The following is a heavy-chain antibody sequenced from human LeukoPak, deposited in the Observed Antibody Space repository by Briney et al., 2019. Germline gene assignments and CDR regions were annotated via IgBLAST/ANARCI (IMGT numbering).Heavy chain of an antibody. CDR1: GLPFGSYW. D-gene: IGHD3-10*01. J-gene: IGHJ4*02. V-gene: IGHV3-7*01. CDR3: ARDAFGDFSY. Sequence: GGSLRLSCVASGLPFGSYWTDWVRQAPGKGREWVANIRKDGGDIHYVDSVKGRFTISRDNAKNSVYLQMHSLRAEDTAMYYCARDAFGDFSYWGQGILVTVSS. CDR2: IRKDGGDI.